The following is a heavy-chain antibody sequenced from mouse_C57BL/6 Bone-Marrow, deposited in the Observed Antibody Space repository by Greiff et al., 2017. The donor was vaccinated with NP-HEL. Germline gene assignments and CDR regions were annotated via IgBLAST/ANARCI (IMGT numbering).Heavy chain of an antibody. Sequence: QVQLQQSGAELVKPGASVKLSCKASGYTFTEYTIHWVKQRSGQGLEWIGWFYPGSGSIKYNEKFKDKATLTADKSSSTVYMALRRLTSEDSAVYSCESPAVGYYSGTHYGGAIGYCGQGPSVIVSS. D-gene: IGHD1-1*01. J-gene: IGHJ4*01. CDR1: GYTFTEYT. CDR2: FYPGSGSI. CDR3: ESPAVGYYSGTHYGGAIGY. V-gene: IGHV1-62-2*01.